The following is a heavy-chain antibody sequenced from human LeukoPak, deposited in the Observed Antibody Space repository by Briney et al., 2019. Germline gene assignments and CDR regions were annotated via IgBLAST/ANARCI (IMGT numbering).Heavy chain of an antibody. J-gene: IGHJ4*02. V-gene: IGHV3-30*09. D-gene: IGHD2-2*01. Sequence: GGSLRLSCAASEFTFSSYAMHWVRQAPGKGLEWVAVISYDGSNKYYADSVKGRFAISRDNSKNTLYLQMNSLRAEDTAVYYCARGSTTSGRREAYWGQGILVTVSS. CDR1: EFTFSSYA. CDR2: ISYDGSNK. CDR3: ARGSTTSGRREAY.